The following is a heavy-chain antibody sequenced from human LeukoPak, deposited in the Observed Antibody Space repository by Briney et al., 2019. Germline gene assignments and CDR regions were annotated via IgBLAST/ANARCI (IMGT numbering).Heavy chain of an antibody. CDR1: GFTFSSYE. CDR3: ARGPGHYYYYYYMDV. V-gene: IGHV3-48*03. J-gene: IGHJ6*03. CDR2: ISSSGSTI. Sequence: GGSLRLPCAASGFTFSSYEMNWVRQAPGKGLEWVSYISSSGSTIYYADSVKGRFTISRDNAKNSLYLQMNSLRAEDTAVYYCARGPGHYYYYYYMDVWGKGTTVTVSS.